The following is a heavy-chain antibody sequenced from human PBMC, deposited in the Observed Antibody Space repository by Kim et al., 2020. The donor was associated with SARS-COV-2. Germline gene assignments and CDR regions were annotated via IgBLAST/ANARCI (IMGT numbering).Heavy chain of an antibody. D-gene: IGHD1-26*01. J-gene: IGHJ4*02. CDR2: ISYDGSNK. CDR3: AKSFSGSYFGYDY. Sequence: GGSLRLSCAASGFTFNTYGMNWVRQAPGKGLEWVAVISYDGSNKYYADPVKGRFTISRDNSKNTLYLQMNSLRIEDTAVYYCAKSFSGSYFGYDYWGQGTLVTVSS. V-gene: IGHV3-30*18. CDR1: GFTFNTYG.